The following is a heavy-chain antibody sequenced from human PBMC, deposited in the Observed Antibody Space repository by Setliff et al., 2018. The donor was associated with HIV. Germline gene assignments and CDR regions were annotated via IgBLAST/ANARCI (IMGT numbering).Heavy chain of an antibody. D-gene: IGHD2-15*01. V-gene: IGHV3-74*01. CDR2: INTDGSTT. CDR1: GFTFSSYW. CDR3: ARLWMRGGYFDT. J-gene: IGHJ4*02. Sequence: HPGGSLRLSCAASGFTFSSYWMHWVRQAPGKGLMWVSRINTDGSTTSYADSVKGRFTISRDNAKNTLYLQMNSLRAEDTAVYYCARLWMRGGYFDTWGQGTLVTVSS.